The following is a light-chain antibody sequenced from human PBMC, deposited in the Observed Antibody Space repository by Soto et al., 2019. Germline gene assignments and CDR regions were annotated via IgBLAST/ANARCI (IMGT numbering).Light chain of an antibody. CDR2: DAS. CDR3: QQYDTYLRT. J-gene: IGKJ1*01. V-gene: IGKV1-5*01. CDR1: QSISAW. Sequence: DIQMTQSPSTLSASVGDRVTITCRASQSISAWLAWYQQKPGRAPKLLIYDASNLQSGVPSRFSGSGSGTEFTLTIDSLQPDDLATYYCQQYDTYLRTFGQGTKVDIK.